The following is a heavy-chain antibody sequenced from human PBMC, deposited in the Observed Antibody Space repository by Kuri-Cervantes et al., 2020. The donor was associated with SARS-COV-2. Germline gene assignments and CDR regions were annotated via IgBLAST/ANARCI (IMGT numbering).Heavy chain of an antibody. D-gene: IGHD3-3*01. J-gene: IGHJ3*01. CDR2: IKEEGSEG. CDR3: AIESRLDFDFWGRYSGGSFDF. CDR1: GFTFSSYR. V-gene: IGHV3-7*03. Sequence: GGSLRLSCAASGFTFSSYRMTWVRQAPGKGLEWVANIKEEGSEGNYVESVKGRFTISRDNSENSLFLQMSFLRAEDTAVYYCAIESRLDFDFWGRYSGGSFDFCGQGTLVTVSS.